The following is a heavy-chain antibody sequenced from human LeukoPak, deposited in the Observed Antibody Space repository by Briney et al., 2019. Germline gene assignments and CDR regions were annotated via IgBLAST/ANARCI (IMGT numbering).Heavy chain of an antibody. J-gene: IGHJ6*03. CDR3: ARDSGYCSSTSCSYYYYYYMDV. CDR1: GGTFSSYA. Sequence: SVKVSCKASGGTFSSYAISWVRQAPGQGLEWMGRIIPILGIANYAQKFQGRVTITADKSTSTAYMELSSLRSEDTAVYYCARDSGYCSSTSCSYYYYYYMDVWGKGTTVTVSS. CDR2: IIPILGIA. D-gene: IGHD2-2*03. V-gene: IGHV1-69*04.